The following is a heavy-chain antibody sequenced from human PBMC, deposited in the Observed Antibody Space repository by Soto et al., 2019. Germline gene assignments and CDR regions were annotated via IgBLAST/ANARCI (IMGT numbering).Heavy chain of an antibody. D-gene: IGHD5-12*01. J-gene: IGHJ4*02. V-gene: IGHV4-30-2*01. CDR1: GGSISSGGDS. CDR2: IYHSGST. CDR3: AAGGGLPRYF. Sequence: QLQLQESGSGLVKPSQTLSLTCAVSGGSISSGGDSWSWIRPPPGKDLEWIGYIYHSGSTYYNPSLKSLVTISEDRYKNQFSLKLSSVTAADTAVYYCAAGGGLPRYFWGQGTLVTVSS.